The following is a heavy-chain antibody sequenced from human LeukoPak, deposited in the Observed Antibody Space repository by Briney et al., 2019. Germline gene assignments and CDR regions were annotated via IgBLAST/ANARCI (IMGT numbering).Heavy chain of an antibody. CDR2: IYHSGRT. D-gene: IGHD1-20*01. Sequence: SQTLCLTCAVSGGSISSGGYSWSWIRQPPGTGLEWIGYIYHSGRTYYNPSLKSRVTISVDRSKNQFSLKLSSVTAADTAVYYCARLRISGTTRWFDPWGQGTLVTVSS. J-gene: IGHJ5*02. CDR3: ARLRISGTTRWFDP. V-gene: IGHV4-30-2*01. CDR1: GGSISSGGYS.